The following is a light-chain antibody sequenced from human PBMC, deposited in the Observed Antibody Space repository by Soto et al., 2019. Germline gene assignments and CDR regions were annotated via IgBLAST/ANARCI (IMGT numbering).Light chain of an antibody. CDR1: QSVSSNY. CDR3: HQYGISP. V-gene: IGKV3-20*01. J-gene: IGKJ4*01. Sequence: EIVLTHSPGTLSLSPGERATLSCRASQSVSSNYLAWYQQKPGQASRLLIFGASSRATGIPDRFSGSGSGTEFTLTISRLEPEDFAVYYCHQYGISPFGGGTKVDIK. CDR2: GAS.